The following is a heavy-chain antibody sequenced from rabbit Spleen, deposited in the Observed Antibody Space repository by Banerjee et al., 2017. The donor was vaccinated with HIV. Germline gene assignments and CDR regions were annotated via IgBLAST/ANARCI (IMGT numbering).Heavy chain of an antibody. Sequence: QEQLEESGGDLVKPEGSLTLTCTASGFSFSSSYYIYWVRQAPGKGLEGIGTIYTGSGSTYYASWAKGRFTISKTSSTTVTLQLNSLTAADTATYFCARQEGSLGLELWGPGTLVTVS. CDR2: IYTGSGST. D-gene: IGHD3-1*01. CDR3: ARQEGSLGLEL. J-gene: IGHJ6*01. CDR1: GFSFSSSYY. V-gene: IGHV1S45*01.